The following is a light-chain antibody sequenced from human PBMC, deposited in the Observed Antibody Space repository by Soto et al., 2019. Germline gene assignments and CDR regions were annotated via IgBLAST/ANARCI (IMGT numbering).Light chain of an antibody. V-gene: IGKV3-20*01. CDR2: GAS. CDR3: QQYGGVPYT. J-gene: IGKJ2*01. CDR1: ESISRDY. Sequence: EIVLTQSPGTLSLSPGQRATLSCRGSESISRDYLAWYQQRLGQAPRLLIYGASSGATGIPDRFSGSGSGTDFTLTISRLEPEDFAIYYCQQYGGVPYTFGQGTKLEIK.